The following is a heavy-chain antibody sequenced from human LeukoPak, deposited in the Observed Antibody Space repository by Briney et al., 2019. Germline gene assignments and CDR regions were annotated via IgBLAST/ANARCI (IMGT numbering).Heavy chain of an antibody. D-gene: IGHD3-22*01. CDR3: ARDPYYDSSGYYSPDY. V-gene: IGHV3-23*01. CDR2: ISGSGGST. CDR1: GFTFSSYA. Sequence: GGSLRLSCAASGFTFSSYAMSWVRQAPGKGLEWVSAISGSGGSTYYADSVKGRFTISRDNSKNTLYLQMNSLRAEDTAVYYCARDPYYDSSGYYSPDYWGQGTLVTVSS. J-gene: IGHJ4*02.